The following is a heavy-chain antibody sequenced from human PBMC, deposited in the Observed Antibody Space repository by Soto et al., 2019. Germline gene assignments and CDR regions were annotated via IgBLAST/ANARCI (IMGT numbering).Heavy chain of an antibody. D-gene: IGHD5-12*01. Sequence: QVQLVQSGAEVKKPGASVTVSCKASGYTFSAYYLHWVRQAPGQGPEWMGRINPNSGDAKFAQKFQGRVTMTRDTSVRTAFMELTWLKSDDTAVYYCARESGGATATLDYYYFYMDVWGKGTTVTVSS. V-gene: IGHV1-2*06. CDR1: GYTFSAYY. CDR3: ARESGGATATLDYYYFYMDV. CDR2: INPNSGDA. J-gene: IGHJ6*03.